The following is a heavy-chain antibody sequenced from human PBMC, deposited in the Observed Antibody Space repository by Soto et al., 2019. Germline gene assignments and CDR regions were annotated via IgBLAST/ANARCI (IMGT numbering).Heavy chain of an antibody. Sequence: QVQLVESGGGVVQPGRSLRLSCAASGFTFSSYAMYWVRQAPGKGLEWVAVISYDGNNKYYADSVKGRFTISRDNSKNTLYLQMNSRRAEDTAVYYCAGAGCDGGSCYTLVGLRYGMDVWGQGTTVSVSS. D-gene: IGHD2-15*01. V-gene: IGHV3-30-3*01. CDR1: GFTFSSYA. CDR3: AGAGCDGGSCYTLVGLRYGMDV. J-gene: IGHJ6*02. CDR2: ISYDGNNK.